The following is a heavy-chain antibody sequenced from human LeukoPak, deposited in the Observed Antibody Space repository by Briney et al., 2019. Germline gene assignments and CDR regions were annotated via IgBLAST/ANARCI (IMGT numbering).Heavy chain of an antibody. CDR3: ARDRADGFLEWFSGGDY. V-gene: IGHV4-34*01. Sequence: SETLSLTCAVYGGSFSGYYWSWIRQPPGKGLEWIGEINHSGSTNYNPSLKSRVTISVDTSKNQFSLTLSSVTAADTAVYYCARDRADGFLEWFSGGDYWGQGTLVTVSS. D-gene: IGHD3-3*01. CDR2: INHSGST. CDR1: GGSFSGYY. J-gene: IGHJ4*02.